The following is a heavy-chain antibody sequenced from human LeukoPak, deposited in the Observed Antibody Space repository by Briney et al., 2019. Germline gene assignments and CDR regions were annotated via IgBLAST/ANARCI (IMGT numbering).Heavy chain of an antibody. Sequence: PGGSLRPSCAASGSTLSTYAMSWVRQAPGKGLGWVSAIIGVVGSTYYAGSVTGRLTISTGNSKNTPYRRVSSLRAEDTAVYYCASRIAVAGTSGWGQGTLVTVSS. CDR3: ASRIAVAGTSG. CDR2: IIGVVGST. CDR1: GSTLSTYA. J-gene: IGHJ4*02. D-gene: IGHD6-19*01. V-gene: IGHV3-23*01.